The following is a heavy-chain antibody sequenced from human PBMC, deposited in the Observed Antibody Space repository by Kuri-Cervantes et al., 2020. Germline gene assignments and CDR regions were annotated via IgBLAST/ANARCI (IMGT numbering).Heavy chain of an antibody. J-gene: IGHJ3*02. D-gene: IGHD1-26*01. CDR1: GYTFTSYY. CDR2: INPSGGST. V-gene: IGHV1-46*01. CDR3: ARDLFPPGGGSYRTDAFDI. Sequence: ASVKVSCKASGYTFTSYYMHWVRQAPGQGLEWMGIINPSGGSTSYAQKFQGRVTMTRDTSTSTVYMELSSLRSEDTAMYYCARDLFPPGGGSYRTDAFDIWGQGTMVTVSS.